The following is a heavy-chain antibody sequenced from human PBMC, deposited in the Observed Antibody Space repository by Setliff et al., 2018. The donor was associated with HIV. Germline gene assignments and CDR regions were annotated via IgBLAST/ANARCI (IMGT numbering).Heavy chain of an antibody. CDR2: INVGKGDT. D-gene: IGHD3-10*01. CDR1: GYTFTTYS. Sequence: GASVKVSCKASGYTFTTYSLHWVRQAPGHSLEWVGWINVGKGDTEYSQELQDRVTITRDTSANTAYMELSILRSDDTSVYFCVRGALLAPFYFGYWGQGTLVTVSS. CDR3: VRGALLAPFYFGY. J-gene: IGHJ4*01. V-gene: IGHV1-3*01.